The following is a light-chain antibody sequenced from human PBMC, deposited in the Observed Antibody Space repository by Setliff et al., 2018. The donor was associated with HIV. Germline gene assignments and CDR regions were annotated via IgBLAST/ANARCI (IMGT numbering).Light chain of an antibody. CDR1: SSDVGNYKY. V-gene: IGLV2-11*01. J-gene: IGLJ3*02. CDR3: CSYAGNYTWV. CDR2: DVS. Sequence: QSALTQPRPVSGSPGQSVTISCTGTSSDVGNYKYVFWYQQYPGKAPKVMIYDVSKRPSGVPDRFSGSKSGNTASLTISGLQAEEEADYYCCSYAGNYTWVFGGGTKVTVL.